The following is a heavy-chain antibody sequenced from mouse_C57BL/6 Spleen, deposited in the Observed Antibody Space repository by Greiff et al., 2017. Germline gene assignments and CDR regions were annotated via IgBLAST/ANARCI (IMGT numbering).Heavy chain of an antibody. CDR1: GYTFTSSW. CDR2: IYPVHRDT. Sequence: EVKLMESGTVLARPGASVTMSCKPSGYTFTSSWMHWVKQRPGQGLDWIGAIYPVHRDTSYNQKFKGKANLTAVTSASTAYMELSSLTNEDSAVYYGTTIYYGNYPWFAYWGQGTLVTVSA. D-gene: IGHD2-1*01. CDR3: TTIYYGNYPWFAY. V-gene: IGHV1-5*01. J-gene: IGHJ3*01.